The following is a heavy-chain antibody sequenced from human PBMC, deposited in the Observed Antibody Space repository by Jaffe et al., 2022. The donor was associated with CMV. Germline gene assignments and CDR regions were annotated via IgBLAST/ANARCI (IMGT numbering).Heavy chain of an antibody. J-gene: IGHJ4*02. V-gene: IGHV1-46*01. CDR3: ARSSLYSSSRRVVGYFDY. CDR2: INPSGGST. D-gene: IGHD6-6*01. Sequence: QVQLVQSGAEVKKPGASVKVSCKASGYTFISYYMHWVRQAPGQGLEWMGIINPSGGSTNYAQKFQGRVTMTRDTSTRKVYMELSSLRSEDTAVYYCARSSLYSSSRRVVGYFDYWGQGTLVTVSS. CDR1: GYTFISYY.